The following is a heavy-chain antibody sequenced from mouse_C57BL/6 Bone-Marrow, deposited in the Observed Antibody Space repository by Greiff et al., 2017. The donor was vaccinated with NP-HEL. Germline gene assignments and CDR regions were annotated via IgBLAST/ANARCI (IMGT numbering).Heavy chain of an antibody. CDR1: GYAFTNYL. Sequence: QVQLQQPGAELVRPGTSVKVSCKASGYAFTNYLIEWVKQRPGQGLEWIGVINPGSGGTNYNEKFKGKATLTADKSSSTAYMQLSSLTSEDSAVYFCARKKGYGYFDYWGQGTTLTVSS. V-gene: IGHV1-54*01. J-gene: IGHJ2*01. CDR2: INPGSGGT. D-gene: IGHD3-1*01. CDR3: ARKKGYGYFDY.